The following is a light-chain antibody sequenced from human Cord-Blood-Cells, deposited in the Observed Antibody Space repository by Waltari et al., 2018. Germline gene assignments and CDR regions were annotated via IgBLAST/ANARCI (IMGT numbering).Light chain of an antibody. Sequence: EIVLPQSPATLSLSPGERATLPCRASQSVSSYLAWYHQKPGQAPRLLIYDASNRATGIPARFSGSGSGTDFTLTISSLEPEDFAVYYCQQRSNWPPWTFGQGTKVEIK. CDR1: QSVSSY. CDR2: DAS. J-gene: IGKJ1*01. V-gene: IGKV3-11*01. CDR3: QQRSNWPPWT.